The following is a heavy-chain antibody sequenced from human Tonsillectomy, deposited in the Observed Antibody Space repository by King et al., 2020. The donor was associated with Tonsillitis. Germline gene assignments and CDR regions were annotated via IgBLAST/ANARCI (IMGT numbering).Heavy chain of an antibody. CDR2: IYYSGST. CDR1: GGSVSSGSYY. V-gene: IGHV4-61*01. Sequence: VQLQESGPGLVKPSETLSLTCTVSGGSVSSGSYYWSWIRQPPGEGLEWIGYIYYSGSTNYNPSLKSRVTISVDTSKNQFSLKLSSVTAADTAVYYCARDNPHNSRGSHGIFDYCGQGTLVTVSS. CDR3: ARDNPHNSRGSHGIFDY. D-gene: IGHD3-22*01. J-gene: IGHJ4*02.